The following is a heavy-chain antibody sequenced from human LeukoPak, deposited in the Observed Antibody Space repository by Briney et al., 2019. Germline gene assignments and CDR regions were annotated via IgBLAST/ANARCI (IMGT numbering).Heavy chain of an antibody. CDR3: ARHVENSSSSGYYYYYYGMDV. V-gene: IGHV4-30-2*01. Sequence: PSQTLSLTCAVSGGSISSGGYSWSWIRQPPGKGLEWIGYIYHSGSTYYNPSLKSRVTISVDRSKNQFSLKLSSVTAADTAVYYCARHVENSSSSGYYYYYYGMDVWGQGTTVTVSS. CDR2: IYHSGST. CDR1: GGSISSGGYS. D-gene: IGHD6-6*01. J-gene: IGHJ6*02.